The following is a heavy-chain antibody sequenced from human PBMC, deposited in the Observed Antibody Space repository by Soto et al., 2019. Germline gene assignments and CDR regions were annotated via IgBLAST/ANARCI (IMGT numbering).Heavy chain of an antibody. J-gene: IGHJ5*02. CDR1: GYNFSDYY. CDR3: AREISGGGTLNWFDP. Sequence: ASVKVSCKASGYNFSDYYIHWVGQAPGQGLEWLGWVSPKSGGTNYAQKFKGRVTMTRDTSSNTVYMDLSGLKSDDTAVFYCAREISGGGTLNWFDPWGQGTLVTVS. V-gene: IGHV1-2*02. CDR2: VSPKSGGT. D-gene: IGHD2-8*02.